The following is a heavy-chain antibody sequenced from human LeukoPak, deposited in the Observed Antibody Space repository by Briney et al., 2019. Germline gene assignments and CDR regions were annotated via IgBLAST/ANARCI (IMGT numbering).Heavy chain of an antibody. Sequence: GGSLRLSCAASGFTFSSYSMNWVRQAPGKGLEWVSSISSSSYIYYADSVKGRFTISRDNAKNSLYLQMNSLRAEDTAVYNCARSYGAAFDYWGQGTRVTVSS. CDR3: ARSYGAAFDY. D-gene: IGHD2-15*01. CDR2: ISSSSYI. CDR1: GFTFSSYS. V-gene: IGHV3-21*04. J-gene: IGHJ4*02.